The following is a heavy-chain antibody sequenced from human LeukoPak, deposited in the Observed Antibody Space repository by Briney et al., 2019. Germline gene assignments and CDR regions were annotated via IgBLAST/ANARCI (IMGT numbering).Heavy chain of an antibody. CDR3: ARGIETSKRRGYDY. J-gene: IGHJ4*02. D-gene: IGHD1-26*01. CDR2: IYFSGTT. Sequence: PSETLSLTCNVSGGSISSYYWCWIRQPAGKGLDWVGHIYFSGTTNYNPSLKSRVTISVDTSKNQFSLKLSSVTAADTAVYYCARGIETSKRRGYDYWGQGTLVTVSS. CDR1: GGSISSYY. V-gene: IGHV4-59*01.